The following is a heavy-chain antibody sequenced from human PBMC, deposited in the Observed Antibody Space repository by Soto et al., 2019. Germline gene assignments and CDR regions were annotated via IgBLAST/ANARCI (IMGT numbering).Heavy chain of an antibody. D-gene: IGHD4-17*01. J-gene: IGHJ4*02. CDR3: ARDWTTVTTWHDY. Sequence: QKLQGRVTMTTDTSTSTAYMELRSLRSDDTAVYYCARDWTTVTTWHDYWGQGTLVTVSS. V-gene: IGHV1-18*01.